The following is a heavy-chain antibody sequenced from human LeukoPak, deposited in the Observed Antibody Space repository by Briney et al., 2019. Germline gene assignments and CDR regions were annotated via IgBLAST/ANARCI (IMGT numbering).Heavy chain of an antibody. CDR2: IRSSTSYI. Sequence: GGSLRLSCAASGFTFSSYTMNSVRLAPGKGLEWVSSIRSSTSYIYYADSVKGRFTISRDNAKNSLYLQMNSLTAAETAVYYCARAVAGSQLDHWGQGTQVTVSS. J-gene: IGHJ5*02. V-gene: IGHV3-21*01. CDR3: ARAVAGSQLDH. CDR1: GFTFSSYT. D-gene: IGHD6-19*01.